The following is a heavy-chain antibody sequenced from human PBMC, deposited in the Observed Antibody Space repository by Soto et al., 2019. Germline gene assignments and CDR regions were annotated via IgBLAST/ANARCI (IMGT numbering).Heavy chain of an antibody. CDR3: ARGDCTGAYCYSWPFNYGVDV. D-gene: IGHD2-15*01. CDR2: IWYDGSNK. J-gene: IGHJ6*02. Sequence: QVQLVESGGGVVQPGGSLRLSCTTSGFTFNTYGMYWVRQAPGKGLEWVAIIWYDGSNKYYGDSVKGRFTISRDNSKNTLYLLMNSLRAEDTALYYCARGDCTGAYCYSWPFNYGVDVWGLGTTVTVSS. V-gene: IGHV3-33*08. CDR1: GFTFNTYG.